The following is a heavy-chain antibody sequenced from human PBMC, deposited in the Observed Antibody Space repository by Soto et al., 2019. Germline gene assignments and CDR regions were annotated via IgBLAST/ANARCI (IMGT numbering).Heavy chain of an antibody. CDR3: ARGGGVGVAGSAAFDM. J-gene: IGHJ3*02. Sequence: QLHLVQSGAVVKKPGASVTVSCSASGYPVTAYYMHWVRQAPGRGLEWMGGINPATGAAKYTQTFPWRVTLTRGTSTGTGFIELGGLTSEDTAGFYCARGGGVGVAGSAAFDMWGQGTLVTVSS. CDR1: GYPVTAYY. D-gene: IGHD3-3*01. CDR2: INPATGAA. V-gene: IGHV1-2*02.